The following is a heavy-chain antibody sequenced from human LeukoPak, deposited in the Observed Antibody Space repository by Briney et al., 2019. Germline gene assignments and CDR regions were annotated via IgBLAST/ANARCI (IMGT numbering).Heavy chain of an antibody. J-gene: IGHJ4*02. CDR3: ARDSCTNDVCFDY. Sequence: GGSLRLSCVASGFTFRDYYMTWIRQAPGKGLEWVSYISTSGSTIYYAGSVKGRFTISRDNAKNSLYLQMNSLRAEDTAVYYCARDSCTNDVCFDYWGQGALVTVSS. D-gene: IGHD2-8*01. CDR1: GFTFRDYY. V-gene: IGHV3-11*04. CDR2: ISTSGSTI.